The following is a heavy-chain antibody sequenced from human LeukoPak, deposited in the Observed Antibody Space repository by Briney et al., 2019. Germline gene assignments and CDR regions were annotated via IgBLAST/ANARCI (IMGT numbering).Heavy chain of an antibody. Sequence: PSETLSLTCAVYGGSFSGYYWSWIRQPPGKGLEWIGEINHSGSTNYNPSLKSRVTISVDTSKNQSSLKLSSVTAADTAVYYCARHWSDYDSSGYYGVFDYWGQGTLVTVSS. D-gene: IGHD3-22*01. CDR1: GGSFSGYY. CDR2: INHSGST. CDR3: ARHWSDYDSSGYYGVFDY. V-gene: IGHV4-34*01. J-gene: IGHJ4*02.